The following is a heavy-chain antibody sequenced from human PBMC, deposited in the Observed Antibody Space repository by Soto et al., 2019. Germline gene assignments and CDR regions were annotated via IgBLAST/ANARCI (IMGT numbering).Heavy chain of an antibody. Sequence: ASVKVSCKASVYTFTGYYMSWVRQAPGQELEWMGWINPNSGGTNYAQKFQGWVTMTRDTSISTAYMELSRLRSDETAVYYCARGPYDYVWGSYRYFDYWGQGTLVTVSS. J-gene: IGHJ4*02. CDR2: INPNSGGT. D-gene: IGHD3-16*02. CDR1: VYTFTGYY. CDR3: ARGPYDYVWGSYRYFDY. V-gene: IGHV1-2*04.